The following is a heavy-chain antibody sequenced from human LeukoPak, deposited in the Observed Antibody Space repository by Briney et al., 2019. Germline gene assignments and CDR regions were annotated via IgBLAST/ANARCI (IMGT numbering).Heavy chain of an antibody. V-gene: IGHV3-64D*09. CDR1: GFTFSSYV. CDR3: VKGGRRVGATLWSDM. D-gene: IGHD1-26*01. CDR2: IILYGGGP. Sequence: PGLALTLSCSASGFTFSSYVMHWVRQAPGKGLEYVSPIILYGGGPYYPHSVKGRFTTTSYNTKKPVLLQMSSLRGEDTAVYYCVKGGRRVGATLWSDMWGEGTMVTVS. J-gene: IGHJ3*02.